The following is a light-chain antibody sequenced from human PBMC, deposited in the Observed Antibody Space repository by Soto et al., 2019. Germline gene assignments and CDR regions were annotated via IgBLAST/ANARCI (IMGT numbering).Light chain of an antibody. J-gene: IGLJ2*01. CDR2: GNI. CDR1: SSNIGTGYH. V-gene: IGLV1-40*01. CDR3: QSYDSSLSGSRV. Sequence: QSVLTQPPSVSGAPGQRVTISCTGSSSNIGTGYHVHWYQQLPGTAPKLLIYGNINRPPGVPDRFSGSKSGTSASLAITGLQAEDEADYYCQSYDSSLSGSRVFGGGTKLTVL.